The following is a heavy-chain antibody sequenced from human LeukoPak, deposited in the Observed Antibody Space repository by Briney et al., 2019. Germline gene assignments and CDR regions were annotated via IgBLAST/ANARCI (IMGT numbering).Heavy chain of an antibody. CDR3: ARVPYYYGSGSYYNGVVY. J-gene: IGHJ4*02. CDR1: GGSISSGGYY. V-gene: IGHV4-31*03. Sequence: SETLSLTCTVSGGSISSGGYYWTWIRQHPGKGLEWIGYIYYSGSTYYNPSLKGRLTISVDTSKNQFSLKLSSVTAADTAVYYCARVPYYYGSGSYYNGVVYWGQGTLVTVSS. CDR2: IYYSGST. D-gene: IGHD3-10*01.